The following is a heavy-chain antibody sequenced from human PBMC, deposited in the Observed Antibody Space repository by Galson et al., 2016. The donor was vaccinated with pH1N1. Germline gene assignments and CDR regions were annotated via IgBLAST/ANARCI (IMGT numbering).Heavy chain of an antibody. CDR3: VRDDYESWSGYDAFDI. CDR2: ISSSSTRV. Sequence: SLRLSCAASTFSFSRRGMNWVRQAPGKGLEWISYISSSSTRVFYADSVKGRFTISRDNVKNSVYLQMKTLRAEDTAVYYCVRDDYESWSGYDAFDIWGPGTMVIVSS. J-gene: IGHJ3*02. D-gene: IGHD3-3*01. V-gene: IGHV3-48*04. CDR1: TFSFSRRG.